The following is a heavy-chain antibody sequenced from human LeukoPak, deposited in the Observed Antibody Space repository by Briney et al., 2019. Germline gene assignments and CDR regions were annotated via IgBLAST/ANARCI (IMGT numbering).Heavy chain of an antibody. CDR2: ISYDGSIE. Sequence: GGSLRLSCAASGFTFSSYDMHWVRQAPGKGLEWVAVISYDGSIEYYADSVKGRFTISRDNSKNTLYLQMNSLRAEDTAVYYCANSYAAAPLDYMDVWGKGTTVTISS. J-gene: IGHJ6*03. CDR3: ANSYAAAPLDYMDV. D-gene: IGHD6-13*01. CDR1: GFTFSSYD. V-gene: IGHV3-30*18.